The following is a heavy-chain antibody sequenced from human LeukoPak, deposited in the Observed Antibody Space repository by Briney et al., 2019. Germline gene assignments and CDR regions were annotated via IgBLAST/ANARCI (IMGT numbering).Heavy chain of an antibody. CDR3: AGDVTNIVVVPAAIWFDP. Sequence: ASVEVSCKASGYTFTGYYMHWVRQAPGQGLEWMGRINPNSGGTNYAQKFQGRVTMTRDTSISTAYMELSRLRSDDTAVYYCAGDVTNIVVVPAAIWFDPWGQGTLVTVSS. CDR2: INPNSGGT. V-gene: IGHV1-2*06. CDR1: GYTFTGYY. D-gene: IGHD2-2*01. J-gene: IGHJ5*02.